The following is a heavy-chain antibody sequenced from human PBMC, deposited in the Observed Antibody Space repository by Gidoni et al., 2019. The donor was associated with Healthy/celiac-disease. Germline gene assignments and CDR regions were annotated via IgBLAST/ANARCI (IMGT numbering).Heavy chain of an antibody. CDR2: ISAYKGNT. CDR3: ARDYDILTGSYYFDY. V-gene: IGHV1-18*01. CDR1: GYTFTSYG. Sequence: QVQLVQSGAAVKKPGASVKFSCRASGYTFTSYGISWVRQAPGQGLEWMGWISAYKGNTNYAQKLKGRVTMTTDTSTSTAYMELRSLRSDDTAVYYCARDYDILTGSYYFDYWGQGTLVTVSS. D-gene: IGHD3-9*01. J-gene: IGHJ4*02.